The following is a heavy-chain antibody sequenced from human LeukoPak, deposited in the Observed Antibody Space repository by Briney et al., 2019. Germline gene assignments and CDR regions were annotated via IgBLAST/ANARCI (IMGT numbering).Heavy chain of an antibody. Sequence: GGSLRLSCTASGFTFSSYEMNWVRQAPGKGLEWVSYISISGSTIYYADSVRGRFTISRDNAKNTLYVQMNSLRAEDTAVYYCATSYSCWGQGTLVTVSS. CDR1: GFTFSSYE. V-gene: IGHV3-48*03. D-gene: IGHD6-13*01. CDR3: ATSYSC. CDR2: ISISGSTI. J-gene: IGHJ4*02.